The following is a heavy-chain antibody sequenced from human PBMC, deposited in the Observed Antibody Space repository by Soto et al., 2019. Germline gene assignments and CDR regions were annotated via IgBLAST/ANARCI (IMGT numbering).Heavy chain of an antibody. CDR2: ISYDGSNK. J-gene: IGHJ4*02. Sequence: GGSPRLSCAASGFTFSSYGMHWVRQAPGKGLEWVAVISYDGSNKYYADSVKGRFTISRDNSKNTLYLQMNSLRAEDTAVYYCAKGQGSDYDFWSGFLDYWGQGTLVTVSS. V-gene: IGHV3-30*18. CDR3: AKGQGSDYDFWSGFLDY. CDR1: GFTFSSYG. D-gene: IGHD3-3*01.